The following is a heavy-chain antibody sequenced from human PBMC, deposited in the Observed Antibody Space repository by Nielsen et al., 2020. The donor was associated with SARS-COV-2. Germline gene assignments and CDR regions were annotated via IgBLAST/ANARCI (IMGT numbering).Heavy chain of an antibody. CDR1: GGSISSGGYY. D-gene: IGHD6-13*01. Sequence: SETLSLTCTVSGGSISSGGYYWSWIRQHPGKGLEWIGYIYYSGSTYYNPSLKSRVTISVDTSKNQFSLKLSSVTAADTAVYYCAGSQAAAGKDYYYYGMDVWVQGTTGTVSS. J-gene: IGHJ6*02. CDR2: IYYSGST. V-gene: IGHV4-30-4*08. CDR3: AGSQAAAGKDYYYYGMDV.